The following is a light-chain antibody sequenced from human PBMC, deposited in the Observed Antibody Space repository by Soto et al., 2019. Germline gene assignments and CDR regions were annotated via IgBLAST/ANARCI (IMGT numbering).Light chain of an antibody. V-gene: IGKV1-9*01. Sequence: IQLTQSPSSLSASIGDRVTITCRASQGISNSLAWYQQKPGKAPKLLLYIASTLQSGVPPRFSGSGFGTDFTLTISSLQPEDFATYYCQQLDSYPLTFGQGTRLEIK. CDR1: QGISNS. CDR2: IAS. J-gene: IGKJ5*01. CDR3: QQLDSYPLT.